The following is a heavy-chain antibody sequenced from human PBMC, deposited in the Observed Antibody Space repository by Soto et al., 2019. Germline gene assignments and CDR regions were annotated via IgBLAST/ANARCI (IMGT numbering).Heavy chain of an antibody. D-gene: IGHD3-10*02. Sequence: PGGSLRLSCAASGFTFSNYAVIWVRQAPGEGLEWVSSISSSGVSPYYTDSVKGRFTISRDNSKNTVYLRMSSLRAEDTAIYYCAKARPSGGYYYVEALDVWGQGTLVTASS. CDR3: AKARPSGGYYYVEALDV. V-gene: IGHV3-23*01. CDR2: ISSSGVSP. CDR1: GFTFSNYA. J-gene: IGHJ3*01.